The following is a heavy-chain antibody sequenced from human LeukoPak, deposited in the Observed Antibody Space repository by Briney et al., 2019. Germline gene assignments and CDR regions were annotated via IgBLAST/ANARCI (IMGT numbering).Heavy chain of an antibody. J-gene: IGHJ4*02. CDR2: IKQDGSEK. V-gene: IGHV3-7*01. Sequence: PGGSLRLSCAASGFTFSSYWMSWVRQAPGKGLEWVANIKQDGSEKYYVDSVKGRFTISRDNAKNSLYLQMNSLRAEDTAVYYCARSGYMVRGDPRSMVRDWGLGTLVTVSS. D-gene: IGHD3-10*01. CDR1: GFTFSSYW. CDR3: ARSGYMVRGDPRSMVRD.